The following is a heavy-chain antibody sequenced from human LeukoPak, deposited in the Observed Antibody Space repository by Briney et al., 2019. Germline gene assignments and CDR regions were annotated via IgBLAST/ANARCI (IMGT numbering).Heavy chain of an antibody. CDR1: GGSISSSSYY. CDR3: ARGRAAAGHFDN. V-gene: IGHV4-39*07. CDR2: IYYSGST. D-gene: IGHD6-13*01. J-gene: IGHJ4*02. Sequence: PSETLSLTCTVSGGSISSSSYYWGWIRQPPGRGLEWIGSIYYSGSTYYNPSLKSRVTISVDTSKNQFSLKLSSVTAADTAVYYCARGRAAAGHFDNWGQGTLVTVSS.